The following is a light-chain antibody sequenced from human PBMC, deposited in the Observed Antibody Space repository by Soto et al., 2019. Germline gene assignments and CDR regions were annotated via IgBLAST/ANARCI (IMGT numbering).Light chain of an antibody. Sequence: QSALTQPRSVSGSPGQSVTISCTGTSSDVGGSKYVSWYQHHPGKAPKLMIYAVSKRPSGVPDRFSGSKSGNTASLTISGLQAEDEAEYYCGSYAGSSTVMFDGGTKLAVL. V-gene: IGLV2-11*01. CDR3: GSYAGSSTVM. CDR1: SSDVGGSKY. J-gene: IGLJ3*02. CDR2: AVS.